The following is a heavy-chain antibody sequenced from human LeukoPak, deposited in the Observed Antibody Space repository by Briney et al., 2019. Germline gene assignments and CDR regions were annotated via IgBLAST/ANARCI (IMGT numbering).Heavy chain of an antibody. CDR2: ISAYNGNT. Sequence: ASVKVSCKASGYTFTSYGISWVRQAPGQGLEWMGWISAYNGNTNYAQKLQGRVTMTTDTSTSTAYMELRSLRSDDTAVYYCARGYSNYDFWSGPRSYYYYGMDVWGQGTTVTVSS. CDR1: GYTFTSYG. CDR3: ARGYSNYDFWSGPRSYYYYGMDV. J-gene: IGHJ6*02. D-gene: IGHD3-3*01. V-gene: IGHV1-18*01.